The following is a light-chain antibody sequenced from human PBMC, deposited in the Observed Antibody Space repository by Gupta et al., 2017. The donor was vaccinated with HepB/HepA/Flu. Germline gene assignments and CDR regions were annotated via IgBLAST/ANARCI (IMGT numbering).Light chain of an antibody. CDR2: GKD. CDR1: SLRTYY. J-gene: IGLJ2*01. CDR3: KSRDNTDNHRVV. V-gene: IGLV3-19*01. Sequence: SSGLTQDPAVSVALGQTVRITCHGDSLRTYYASWYQQKPGQATVLVIYGKDNRPSGIPDRFSVSTSRNTASLTITGAQAEDEADYYCKSRDNTDNHRVVFGGGTKLTVL.